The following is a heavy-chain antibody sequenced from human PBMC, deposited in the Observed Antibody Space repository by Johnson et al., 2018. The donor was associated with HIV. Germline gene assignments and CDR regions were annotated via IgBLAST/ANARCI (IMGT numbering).Heavy chain of an antibody. CDR3: ARKGSSGFGGIDAFDI. J-gene: IGHJ3*02. Sequence: QVQLVESGGGLVQTGGSLRLSCADSGFTFSSYAMHCVRQAPGKGLEWVAVISYDGSNKYYADSVKGRFTISRDNAKKSLYLQMNSLRVEDTAVYYCARKGSSGFGGIDAFDIWGQGTMVTVSS. D-gene: IGHD3-22*01. CDR1: GFTFSSYA. V-gene: IGHV3-30*04. CDR2: ISYDGSNK.